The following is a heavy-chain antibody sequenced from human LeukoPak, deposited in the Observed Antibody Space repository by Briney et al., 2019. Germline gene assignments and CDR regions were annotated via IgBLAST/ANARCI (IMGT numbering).Heavy chain of an antibody. CDR2: TSSGSSYT. D-gene: IGHD3-22*01. V-gene: IGHV3-21*01. CDR3: ARDSADLNYYDSSGYW. CDR1: GFTFSTYS. J-gene: IGHJ4*02. Sequence: GGSLRLFCAASGFTFSTYSMNWVRQAPGKGLEWVASTSSGSSYTYYADSVKGRFTISRDNAKNSLYLQMNSLRAEDTAVYYCARDSADLNYYDSSGYWWGQGTLVTVSS.